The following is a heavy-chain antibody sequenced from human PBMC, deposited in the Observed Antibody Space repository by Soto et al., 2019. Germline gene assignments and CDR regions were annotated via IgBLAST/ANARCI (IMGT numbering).Heavy chain of an antibody. Sequence: QVQLVQSGAEVKKPGSSVKVSCKASGGTFSSYAISWVRQAPGQGLEWMGGIIPIFGTANHAQKFQGRVTITADESTSTAYMELSSLRSEDTAVYYCATSGYDWGYYYYYGMDVWGQGTTVTVSS. J-gene: IGHJ6*02. V-gene: IGHV1-69*01. CDR1: GGTFSSYA. CDR3: ATSGYDWGYYYYYGMDV. CDR2: IIPIFGTA. D-gene: IGHD5-12*01.